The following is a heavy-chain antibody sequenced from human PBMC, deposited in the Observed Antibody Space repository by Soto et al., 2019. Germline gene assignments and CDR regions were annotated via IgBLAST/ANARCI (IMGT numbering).Heavy chain of an antibody. CDR1: GGSFSGYY. CDR3: AGSRYGDSTMYYFDY. Sequence: QVQLQQWGAGLLKPSETLSLTCAVYGGSFSGYYWSWIRQPPGKGLEWIGEINHSGSTNYNPSLKSRVTISVDTSKNQFSVKLSSVTAAYTAVYYCAGSRYGDSTMYYFDYWGQGTLVTVSS. V-gene: IGHV4-34*01. CDR2: INHSGST. D-gene: IGHD4-17*01. J-gene: IGHJ4*02.